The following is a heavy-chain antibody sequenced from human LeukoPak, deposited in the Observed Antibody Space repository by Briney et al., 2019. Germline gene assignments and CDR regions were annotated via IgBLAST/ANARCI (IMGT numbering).Heavy chain of an antibody. CDR2: ISPKSNSK. CDR3: ARGIGGYDTSGTPKDWFDP. D-gene: IGHD3-22*01. J-gene: IGHJ5*02. Sequence: GGSLRLSCADSDFTFSTYAMNWVRQAPGKGLEWVSYISPKSNSKYYADSVKGRFTISRDNAKNSLYLLMNSLRAEDTAVYYCARGIGGYDTSGTPKDWFDPWGQGTLVTVSP. CDR1: DFTFSTYA. V-gene: IGHV3-48*04.